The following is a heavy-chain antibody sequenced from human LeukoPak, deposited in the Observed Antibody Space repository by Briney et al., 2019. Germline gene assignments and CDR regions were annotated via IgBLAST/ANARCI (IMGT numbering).Heavy chain of an antibody. D-gene: IGHD2-2*01. Sequence: GGSLRLFCAASGFTFSSYWMSWVPQAPGKGREGVANVKQDGSEKYYVDSVKGRFTISRDNAKNSLYLQMNRLRAEDTAVYYCARDDCSSISCYHNWFDPWGQGTLVTVSS. CDR1: GFTFSSYW. J-gene: IGHJ5*02. CDR2: VKQDGSEK. CDR3: ARDDCSSISCYHNWFDP. V-gene: IGHV3-7*01.